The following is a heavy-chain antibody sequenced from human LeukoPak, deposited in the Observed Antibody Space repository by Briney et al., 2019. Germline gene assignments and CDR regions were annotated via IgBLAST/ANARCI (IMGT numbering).Heavy chain of an antibody. CDR2: IIPIFGTA. CDR1: GGTFSSYA. J-gene: IGHJ5*02. CDR3: ARSSGYHYLNWFDP. Sequence: GASVKVSCKASGGTFSSYAISWVRQAPGQGLEWMGGIIPIFGTANYAQKFQGRVTITTDESTSTAYMELSSLRSEDTAVYYCARSSGYHYLNWFDPWGQGTLVTVSS. V-gene: IGHV1-69*05. D-gene: IGHD3-22*01.